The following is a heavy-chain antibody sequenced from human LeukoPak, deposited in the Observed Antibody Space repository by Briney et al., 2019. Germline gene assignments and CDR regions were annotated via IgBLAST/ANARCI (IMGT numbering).Heavy chain of an antibody. J-gene: IGHJ6*03. CDR3: ARVIDWSSSWYRWHYYYYMDV. D-gene: IGHD6-13*01. V-gene: IGHV1-8*01. CDR1: GYTFTSYD. CDR2: MNPNSGNT. Sequence: ASVKDSCKASGYTFTSYDINWVRQATGQGLEWMGWMNPNSGNTGYAQKFQGRVTMTRNTSISTAYMELSSLRSEDTAVYYCARVIDWSSSWYRWHYYYYMDVWGKGTTVTVSS.